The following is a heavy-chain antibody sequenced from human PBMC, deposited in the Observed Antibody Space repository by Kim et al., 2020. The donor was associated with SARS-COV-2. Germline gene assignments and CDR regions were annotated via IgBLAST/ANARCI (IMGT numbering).Heavy chain of an antibody. Sequence: SETLSLTCTVSGGSISSGGYYWSWIRQHPGKGLEWIGYIYYSGSTYYNPSLKSRVTISVDTSKNQFSLKLSSVTAADTAVYYCARDRPGAAAGHYYYGMDVWGQGTTVTVSS. CDR3: ARDRPGAAAGHYYYGMDV. CDR1: GGSISSGGYY. D-gene: IGHD6-13*01. V-gene: IGHV4-31*03. J-gene: IGHJ6*02. CDR2: IYYSGST.